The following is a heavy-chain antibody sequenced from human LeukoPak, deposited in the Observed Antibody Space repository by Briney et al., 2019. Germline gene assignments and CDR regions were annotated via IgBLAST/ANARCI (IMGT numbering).Heavy chain of an antibody. CDR3: AREVTFGGVIEYFDY. Sequence: ASVKVSCKASGYTFTGYYMHWVRQAPGQGLEWMGWINPNSGGTKYAQKFQGRVTMTRDTSISTGYMELSSLRSDDTAVYYCAREVTFGGVIEYFDYWGQGTLVTASS. V-gene: IGHV1-2*02. D-gene: IGHD3-16*02. J-gene: IGHJ4*02. CDR2: INPNSGGT. CDR1: GYTFTGYY.